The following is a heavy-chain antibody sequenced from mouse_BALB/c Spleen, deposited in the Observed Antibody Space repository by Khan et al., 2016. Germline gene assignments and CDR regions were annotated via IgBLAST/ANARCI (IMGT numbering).Heavy chain of an antibody. CDR3: ARGYYYGKGYFDY. V-gene: IGHV3-2*02. CDR1: GYSITSDFA. D-gene: IGHD1-1*01. Sequence: QLQESGPGLVKPSQSLSLTCTVTGYSITSDFAWNWIRQFPGNKLEWMGYISHSGSTSYNPSLKSRFSITRATSKNQFFLQLNSVTAEDSATYYCARGYYYGKGYFDYWGQGTTLTVSS. J-gene: IGHJ2*01. CDR2: ISHSGST.